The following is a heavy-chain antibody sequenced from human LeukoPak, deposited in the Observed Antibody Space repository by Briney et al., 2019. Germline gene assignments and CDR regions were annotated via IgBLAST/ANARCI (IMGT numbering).Heavy chain of an antibody. CDR2: IIPIFGTA. CDR1: VGTFSSYA. CDR3: AAFRYFDWLYPFDY. D-gene: IGHD3-9*01. V-gene: IGHV1-69*13. Sequence: ASVKVSCKASVGTFSSYAISWVRQAPGQGLEWMGGIIPIFGTANYAQKFQGRVTITADESTSTAYMELSSLRSEDTAVYYCAAFRYFDWLYPFDYWGQGTLVTVSS. J-gene: IGHJ4*02.